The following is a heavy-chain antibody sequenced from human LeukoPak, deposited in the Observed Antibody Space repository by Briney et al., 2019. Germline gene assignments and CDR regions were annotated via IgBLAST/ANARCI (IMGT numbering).Heavy chain of an antibody. D-gene: IGHD3-3*01. CDR2: IYYSGST. Sequence: SETLSLTCTVSGGSISSGGYYWSWIRQHPGKGLEWIGYIYYSGSTYYNPSPKSRVTISVDTSKNQFSLKLSSVTAADTAVYYCAREAAIFGVVIKSHNWFDPWGQGTLVTVSS. CDR1: GGSISSGGYY. CDR3: AREAAIFGVVIKSHNWFDP. V-gene: IGHV4-31*03. J-gene: IGHJ5*02.